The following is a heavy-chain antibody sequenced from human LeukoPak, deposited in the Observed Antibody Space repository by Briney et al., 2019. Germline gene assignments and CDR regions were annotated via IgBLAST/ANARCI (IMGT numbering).Heavy chain of an antibody. Sequence: GGSLRLSCAASGFTFSNYGMHWVRQAPGKGLEWVAFIRYDGSNEYDADSVKGRFTISRDNAKHSLYLQMNSLRAEDTAVYYCATRSGWTFDYWGQGTLVTVSS. CDR3: ATRSGWTFDY. D-gene: IGHD2-15*01. J-gene: IGHJ4*02. CDR2: IRYDGSNE. CDR1: GFTFSNYG. V-gene: IGHV3-30*02.